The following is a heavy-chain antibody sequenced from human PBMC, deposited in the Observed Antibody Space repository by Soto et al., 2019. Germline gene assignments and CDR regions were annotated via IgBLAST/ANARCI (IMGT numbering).Heavy chain of an antibody. Sequence: GGSLRLSCAASGFTFSSYWMHWVRQAPGKGLVWVSRINSDGSSTSYADSVKGRFTISRDNAKNTLYLQMNSLRAEDTAVYYCARDPVLRFLEWSPHYYYYYMDVWGKGTMVTVSS. D-gene: IGHD3-3*01. V-gene: IGHV3-74*01. CDR1: GFTFSSYW. J-gene: IGHJ6*03. CDR3: ARDPVLRFLEWSPHYYYYYMDV. CDR2: INSDGSST.